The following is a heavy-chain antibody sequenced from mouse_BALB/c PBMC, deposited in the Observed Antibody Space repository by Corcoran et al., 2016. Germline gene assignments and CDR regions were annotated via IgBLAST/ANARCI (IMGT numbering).Heavy chain of an antibody. CDR2: IDPENGNT. Sequence: EVQLQQSGAELVRPGALVKLSCKASGFNIKDYYMHWVKQRPEQGLEWIGWIDPENGNTIYDTKFQGKASITADTSSNTAYLQLSSLTSEDTAVYYCARDFDYWGQGTTLTVSS. V-gene: IGHV14-1*02. J-gene: IGHJ2*01. CDR1: GFNIKDYY. CDR3: ARDFDY.